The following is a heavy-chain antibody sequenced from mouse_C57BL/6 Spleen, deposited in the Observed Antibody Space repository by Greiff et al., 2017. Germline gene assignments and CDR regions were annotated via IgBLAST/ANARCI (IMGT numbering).Heavy chain of an antibody. Sequence: VQLQQPGAELVMPGASVKLSCKASGYTFTSYWMHWVKQRPGQGLEWIGEIDPSDSYTNYNQKFKGKSTLTVDKSSSTAYMQLSSLTSEDSAVYYCARGSSGTLYYFDYWGQGTTLTVSS. V-gene: IGHV1-69*01. J-gene: IGHJ2*01. CDR1: GYTFTSYW. CDR3: ARGSSGTLYYFDY. D-gene: IGHD3-2*02. CDR2: IDPSDSYT.